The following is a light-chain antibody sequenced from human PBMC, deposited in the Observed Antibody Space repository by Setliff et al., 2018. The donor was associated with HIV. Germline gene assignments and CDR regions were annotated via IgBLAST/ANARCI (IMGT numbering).Light chain of an antibody. CDR2: DVS. Sequence: QSALTQPASVSVSPGQSITISCTGTSSDVGGYNYVSWYQQHPGKAPKLRIYDVSNRPSGVSNRFSGSKSGNTASLTSSGLQAEDEADYYCSSYTSTSTLFVFGTGTKVTVL. CDR1: SSDVGGYNY. V-gene: IGLV2-14*03. CDR3: SSYTSTSTLFV. J-gene: IGLJ1*01.